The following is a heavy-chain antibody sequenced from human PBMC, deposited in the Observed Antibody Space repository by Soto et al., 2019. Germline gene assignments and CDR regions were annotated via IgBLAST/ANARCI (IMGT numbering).Heavy chain of an antibody. CDR3: ARNTLEYGGYYYDSSGRRGGAFDI. J-gene: IGHJ3*02. CDR1: GFTFSDYY. D-gene: IGHD3-22*01. Sequence: KPVGSLRLSCAASGFTFSDYYMSWIRQAPGKGLEWVSYISSSGSTIYYADSVKGRFTISRDNAKNSLYLQMNSLRAEDTAVYYCARNTLEYGGYYYDSSGRRGGAFDIWGQGTMVTVSS. V-gene: IGHV3-11*01. CDR2: ISSSGSTI.